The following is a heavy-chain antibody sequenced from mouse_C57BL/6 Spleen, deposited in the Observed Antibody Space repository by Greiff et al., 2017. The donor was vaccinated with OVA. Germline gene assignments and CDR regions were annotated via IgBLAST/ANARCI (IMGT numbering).Heavy chain of an antibody. D-gene: IGHD1-1*01. CDR1: GYAFSSSW. CDR3: ARLYYGSSYFDD. Sequence: QVQLQQSGPELVKPGASVKISCKASGYAFSSSWMNWVKQRPGKGLEWIGRIYPGDGDTNYNGKFKGKATLTADKSSSTAYMQLSSLTSEDSAVYFCARLYYGSSYFDDWGQGTTLTVSS. CDR2: IYPGDGDT. V-gene: IGHV1-82*01. J-gene: IGHJ2*01.